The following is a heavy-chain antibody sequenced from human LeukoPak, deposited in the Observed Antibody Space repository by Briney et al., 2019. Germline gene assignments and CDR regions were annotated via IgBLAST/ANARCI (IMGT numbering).Heavy chain of an antibody. D-gene: IGHD3-10*01. CDR2: IDTDGSST. J-gene: IGHJ4*02. Sequence: PGGSLRLSCAASGFTFSTYWMHWVRQAPGKGLVWVSRIDTDGSSTTYADSVKGRFTISRDNAKNTLYLQMNSLRAEDTAVYYCARVGGSSDFDYWAQGTLVTVSS. V-gene: IGHV3-74*01. CDR3: ARVGGSSDFDY. CDR1: GFTFSTYW.